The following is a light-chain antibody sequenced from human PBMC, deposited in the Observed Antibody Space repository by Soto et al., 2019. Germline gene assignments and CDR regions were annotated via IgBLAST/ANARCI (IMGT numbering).Light chain of an antibody. CDR3: SSYTSSSTLYV. J-gene: IGLJ1*01. CDR1: SSDVGGYNY. Sequence: QSALTQPASVPGSPGQSITISCTGTSSDVGGYNYVSWYQQHPGKAPKFMIYDVSNRPSGVSNRFSGSKSGNTASLTISGLQAEDEADYYCSSYTSSSTLYVFGTGTKLTVL. V-gene: IGLV2-14*01. CDR2: DVS.